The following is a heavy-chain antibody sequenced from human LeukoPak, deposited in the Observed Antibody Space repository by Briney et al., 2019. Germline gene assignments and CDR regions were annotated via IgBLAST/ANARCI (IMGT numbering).Heavy chain of an antibody. J-gene: IGHJ4*02. CDR3: ARLSATVIPLFDY. V-gene: IGHV3-23*01. Sequence: SGGSLRLSCAASEFTFSSYAMSWVRQAPGKGLEWVSGISGNGGSTYYADSVKGRFTISRDNSKNTLYLQMNSLRAEDTAVYYCARLSATVIPLFDYWGQGALVTVSS. D-gene: IGHD4-17*01. CDR2: ISGNGGST. CDR1: EFTFSSYA.